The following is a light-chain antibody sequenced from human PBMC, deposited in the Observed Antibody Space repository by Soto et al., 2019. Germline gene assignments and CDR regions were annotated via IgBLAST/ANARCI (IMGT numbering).Light chain of an antibody. CDR3: AAWDDSLSGLV. CDR2: RNN. CDR1: SSNIGSNY. Sequence: LTQPPSASGTPGQRVTISCSGSSSNIGSNYVYWYQQLPGTAPKLLIYRNNQRPSGVPDRFSGSKSGTSASLAISGLRSEDEADYYCAAWDDSLSGLVFGGGTKVTVL. J-gene: IGLJ2*01. V-gene: IGLV1-47*01.